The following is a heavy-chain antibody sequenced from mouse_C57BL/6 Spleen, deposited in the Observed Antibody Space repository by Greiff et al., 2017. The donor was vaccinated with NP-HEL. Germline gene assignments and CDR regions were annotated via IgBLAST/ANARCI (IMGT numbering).Heavy chain of an antibody. CDR2: INPYNGGT. CDR1: GYTFTDYY. D-gene: IGHD1-1*01. Sequence: EVQLQQSGPVLVKPGASVKMSCKASGYTFTDYYMNWVKQSHGKSLEWIGVINPYNGGTSYNQKFKGKATLTVDKSSSTAYMELNSLTSEDSAVYYCARGDYYDYYAMDYWGQGTSVTVSS. J-gene: IGHJ4*01. CDR3: ARGDYYDYYAMDY. V-gene: IGHV1-19*01.